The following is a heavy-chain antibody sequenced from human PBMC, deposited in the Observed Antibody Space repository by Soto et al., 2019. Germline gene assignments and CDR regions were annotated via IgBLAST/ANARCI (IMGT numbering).Heavy chain of an antibody. V-gene: IGHV4-30-2*01. CDR3: ARTPCSGGSCHLNNWFDP. D-gene: IGHD2-15*01. CDR1: GGSISSGGYS. Sequence: SETLSLTCAVSGGSISSGGYSWSWIRQPPGKGLEWIGYIYHSGSTNYNPSLKSRVTISVDTSKNQFSLQLNSVTPEDTAVYYCARTPCSGGSCHLNNWFDPWGQGTLVTVSS. J-gene: IGHJ5*02. CDR2: IYHSGST.